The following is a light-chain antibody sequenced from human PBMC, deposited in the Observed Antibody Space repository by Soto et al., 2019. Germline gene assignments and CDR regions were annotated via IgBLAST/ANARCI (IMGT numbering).Light chain of an antibody. CDR3: QQRSNWPPWT. CDR2: DAT. CDR1: QSISSY. V-gene: IGKV3-11*01. Sequence: EIVLTQSPATLSLSPGERSTLSCRASQSISSYLAWYQQKPGQAPRLLIYDATNRATGIPARFRGSGSETDFTLTISSLEPEDFAIYYCQQRSNWPPWTFGQGTKVDIK. J-gene: IGKJ1*01.